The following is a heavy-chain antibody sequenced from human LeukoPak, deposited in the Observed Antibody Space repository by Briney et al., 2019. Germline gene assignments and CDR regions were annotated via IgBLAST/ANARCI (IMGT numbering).Heavy chain of an antibody. J-gene: IGHJ4*02. D-gene: IGHD6-6*01. CDR3: ARGRSSWSILPLDY. CDR1: GFTFSSYA. CDR2: ISGSGDST. V-gene: IGHV3-23*01. Sequence: TGGSLRLSCAASGFTFSSYAISWVRQAPGKGLEWVSAISGSGDSTYYADSVKGRFTISRDNSKNTLYLQMNSLRAEDTAVYYCARGRSSWSILPLDYWGQGTLITVSS.